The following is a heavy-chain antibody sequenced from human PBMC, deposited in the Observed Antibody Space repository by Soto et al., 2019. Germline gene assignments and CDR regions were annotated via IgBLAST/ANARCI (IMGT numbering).Heavy chain of an antibody. CDR3: ARDILSGGAYPDS. D-gene: IGHD3-10*01. CDR2: ISSGSSYI. Sequence: GSLRLSCAASGFTFSTYSMNWVRQAPGKGLEWISSISSGSSYIYYAGSVKGRFTISRDNAKNSLFLQMNSLRADDTAVYYCARDILSGGAYPDSWGQGTKVTVSS. J-gene: IGHJ5*01. CDR1: GFTFSTYS. V-gene: IGHV3-21*01.